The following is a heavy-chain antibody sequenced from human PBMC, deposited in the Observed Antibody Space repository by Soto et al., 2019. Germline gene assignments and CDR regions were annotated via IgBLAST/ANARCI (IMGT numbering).Heavy chain of an antibody. J-gene: IGHJ5*01. CDR2: IRNKANSFAT. D-gene: IGHD1-26*01. Sequence: EVQLVESGGGLVQPGGSLKLSCAASGFTFSGSAMHWVRQASGKGLEWIGHIRNKANSFATAYAAWVKGRFTIYRDDSKNTAYLHMTTLRTEDTAVYYCTILSGRVASWGQGDLVTVSS. V-gene: IGHV3-73*01. CDR1: GFTFSGSA. CDR3: TILSGRVAS.